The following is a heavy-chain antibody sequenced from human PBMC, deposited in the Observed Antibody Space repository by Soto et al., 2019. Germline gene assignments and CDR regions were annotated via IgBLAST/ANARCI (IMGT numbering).Heavy chain of an antibody. CDR1: GGSISSYY. J-gene: IGHJ6*02. CDR2: IYYSGST. D-gene: IGHD1-1*01. V-gene: IGHV4-59*01. CDR3: ARDGYRYYYYGMDV. Sequence: SETLSLTCTVSGGSISSYYWSWIRQPPGKGLEWIGYIYYSGSTNYNPSLKSRVTISVDTSKNQFSLKLSSVTAADTAVYYCARDGYRYYYYGMDVWGQGTTVTVS.